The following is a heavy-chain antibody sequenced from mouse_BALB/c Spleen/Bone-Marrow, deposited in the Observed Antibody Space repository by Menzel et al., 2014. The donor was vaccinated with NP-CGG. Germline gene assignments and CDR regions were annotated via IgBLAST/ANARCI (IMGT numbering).Heavy chain of an antibody. Sequence: QVQLQQSGAELVKPGAPVKMSCKASGYTFTSYNMHWVKQTPGQGLEWIGAIYPGNGDTSYNQKFKGKATLTADKSSSTAHMQLSSLTSEDSAVYYCATLYAMDYWGQGTSVTVSS. CDR1: GYTFTSYN. CDR2: IYPGNGDT. CDR3: ATLYAMDY. J-gene: IGHJ4*01. V-gene: IGHV1-12*01.